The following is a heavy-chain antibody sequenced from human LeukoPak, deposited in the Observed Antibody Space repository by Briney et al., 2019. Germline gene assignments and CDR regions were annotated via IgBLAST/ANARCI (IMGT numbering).Heavy chain of an antibody. V-gene: IGHV3-21*01. CDR2: ISNSSSYI. Sequence: PGGSLRLSCAASGFTFSSYSMNWVRQAPGKGLEWVSSISNSSSYIYYADSVKGRFTISRDNAKNSLYLQMNSLRAEDTAVYYCARLETRLGSSGSYAFDIWGQGTMVTVSS. D-gene: IGHD3-22*01. CDR3: ARLETRLGSSGSYAFDI. CDR1: GFTFSSYS. J-gene: IGHJ3*02.